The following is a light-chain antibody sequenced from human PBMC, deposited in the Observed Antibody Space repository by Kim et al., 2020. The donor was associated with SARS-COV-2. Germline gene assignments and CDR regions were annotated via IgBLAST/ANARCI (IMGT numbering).Light chain of an antibody. J-gene: IGKJ2*01. CDR1: QSVLYSSNNKNY. Sequence: RATINCKFSQSVLYSSNNKNYLALYQQKPGQPPKLLIYWASTRESGVPDRFCGSGSGTDFTLTISSLQAEDVAVYYCQQYYSTPYTFGQGTKLEI. CDR2: WAS. V-gene: IGKV4-1*01. CDR3: QQYYSTPYT.